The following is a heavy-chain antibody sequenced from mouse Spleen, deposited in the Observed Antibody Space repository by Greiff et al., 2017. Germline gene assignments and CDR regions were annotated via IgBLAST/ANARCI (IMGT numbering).Heavy chain of an antibody. J-gene: IGHJ4*01. CDR3: ARGGWLLP. CDR2: IYPGDGDT. Sequence: QVQLQQSGPELVKPGASVKISCKASGYAFSSSWMNWVKQRPGKGLEWIGRIYPGDGDTNYNGKFKGKATLTADKSSSTAYMQLSSLTSEDSAVYFCARGGWLLPWGQGTSVTVSS. V-gene: IGHV1-82*01. D-gene: IGHD2-3*01. CDR1: GYAFSSSW.